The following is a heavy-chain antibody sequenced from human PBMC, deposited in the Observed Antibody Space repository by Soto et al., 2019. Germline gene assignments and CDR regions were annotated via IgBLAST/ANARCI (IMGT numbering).Heavy chain of an antibody. V-gene: IGHV1-69*02. Sequence: SVKVSCKASGGTFSSYTISWVRQAPGQGLEWMGRIIPILGIANYAQKFQGRVTITADKSTSTAYMELSSLRSVDTAVYYCASQDPNCSGGSCYPHDAFDIWGQGTMVTVSS. CDR2: IIPILGIA. D-gene: IGHD2-15*01. CDR3: ASQDPNCSGGSCYPHDAFDI. CDR1: GGTFSSYT. J-gene: IGHJ3*02.